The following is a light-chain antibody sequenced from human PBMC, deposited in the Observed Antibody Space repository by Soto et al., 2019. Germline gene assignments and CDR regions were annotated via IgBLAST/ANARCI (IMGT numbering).Light chain of an antibody. CDR1: QGISSD. CDR2: TAS. V-gene: IGKV1-9*01. CDR3: QHLHGYLRP. Sequence: DIQLTQSPSFLSASVGDRVTITCGASQGISSDLAWYQQKPGKAPNLLIYTASTLQGGVTSRFSGSGSGTDFTLTISSLKPVYFATYSCQHLHGYLRPFGQVTKV. J-gene: IGKJ1*01.